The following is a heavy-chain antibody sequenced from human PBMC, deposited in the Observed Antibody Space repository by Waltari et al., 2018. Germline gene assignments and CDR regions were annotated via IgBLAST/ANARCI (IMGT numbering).Heavy chain of an antibody. CDR2: ISYDGSNK. D-gene: IGHD6-19*01. CDR3: ARSLGIAVAGDY. J-gene: IGHJ4*02. Sequence: QVQLVESGGGVVQPGRSLRLSCAASGFTFSSYAMHWVRQAPGKGLEWVAVISYDGSNKYYADSVKGRFTISRDNSKNTLYLQMNSRRAEDTAVYYCARSLGIAVAGDYWGQGTLVTVSS. V-gene: IGHV3-30-3*01. CDR1: GFTFSSYA.